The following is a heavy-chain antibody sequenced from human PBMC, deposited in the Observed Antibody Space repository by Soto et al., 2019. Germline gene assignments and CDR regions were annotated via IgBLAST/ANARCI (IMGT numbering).Heavy chain of an antibody. D-gene: IGHD1-7*01. J-gene: IGHJ6*02. Sequence: GASVKVSCKASGGTFSSYAISWVRQAPGQGLEWMGGIIPIFGTANYAQKFQGRVTITADESTSTAYMELSSLRSEDTAVYYCAGRTIEKGLTGSLNWNYNKYYYYGMDVWGQGTTVTVSS. V-gene: IGHV1-69*13. CDR3: AGRTIEKGLTGSLNWNYNKYYYYGMDV. CDR1: GGTFSSYA. CDR2: IIPIFGTA.